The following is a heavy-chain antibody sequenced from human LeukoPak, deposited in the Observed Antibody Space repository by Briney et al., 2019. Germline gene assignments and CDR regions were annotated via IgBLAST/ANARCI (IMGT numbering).Heavy chain of an antibody. CDR1: RFPFSDYY. J-gene: IGHJ4*02. CDR3: VRDRNGYYSFDY. D-gene: IGHD3-3*01. V-gene: IGHV3-11*01. CDR2: ISSRGDTI. Sequence: GGSLRLSCAASRFPFSDYYMSWIRQAPGKGLEWVSYISSRGDTIYYADSVRGRFTISRDNGESSLYLQMNGLRAEDTAIYYCVRDRNGYYSFDYWGQGILGTVSS.